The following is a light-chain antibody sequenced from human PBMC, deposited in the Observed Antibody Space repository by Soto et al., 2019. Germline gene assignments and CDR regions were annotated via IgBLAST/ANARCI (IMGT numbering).Light chain of an antibody. CDR3: QQSDDWPWT. CDR2: AVS. V-gene: IGKV3-15*01. Sequence: EILMTQSPATLSVSPGDRATLSCRASQSVGRTLAWYQQKPGQAPSLRIYAVSTRATGVPARFRGSGSGTEFTLTISSLQSEDFAVYFCQQSDDWPWTFGQGTKVDMK. J-gene: IGKJ1*01. CDR1: QSVGRT.